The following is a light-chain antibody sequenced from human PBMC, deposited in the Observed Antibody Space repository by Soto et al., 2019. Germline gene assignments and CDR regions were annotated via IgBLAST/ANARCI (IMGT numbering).Light chain of an antibody. CDR3: QQYRTSPPTWT. V-gene: IGKV3-20*01. J-gene: IGKJ1*01. Sequence: VLTQSPGTLSLSPGERATLSCRASQTVRINYLAWYQQKPGQAPRLLIYGASTRATGIPARFSGSGSGTDFPLTISRLEPEDIAVYDCQQYRTSPPTWTFGQGTKVDI. CDR2: GAS. CDR1: QTVRINY.